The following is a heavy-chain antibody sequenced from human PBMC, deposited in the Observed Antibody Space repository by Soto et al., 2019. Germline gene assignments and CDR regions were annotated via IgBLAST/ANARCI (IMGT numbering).Heavy chain of an antibody. CDR2: ISAYNGNT. V-gene: IGHV1-18*01. CDR3: ARDVSAVAGTEGWGYYYYYGMDV. Sequence: ASVKVSCKASGYTFTSYGISWVRQAPGQRLEWMGWISAYNGNTSYAQKLQGRVTMTTDTSTSTAYMELRSLRSDDTAVYYCARDVSAVAGTEGWGYYYYYGMDVWG. D-gene: IGHD6-19*01. J-gene: IGHJ6*02. CDR1: GYTFTSYG.